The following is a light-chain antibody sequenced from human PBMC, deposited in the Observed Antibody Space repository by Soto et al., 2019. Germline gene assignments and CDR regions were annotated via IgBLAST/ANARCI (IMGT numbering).Light chain of an antibody. CDR3: CAYAGSYTVL. V-gene: IGLV2-11*01. J-gene: IGLJ2*01. Sequence: QSALTQPRSVSGSPGQSVTISCTGTSSDVGGYKYVFWYQQHPGKVPKLMMFDVSERPSGVPDRFSGSKSGNTASLSISGLQAEDEADYYCCAYAGSYTVLFGGGTKLTVL. CDR1: SSDVGGYKY. CDR2: DVS.